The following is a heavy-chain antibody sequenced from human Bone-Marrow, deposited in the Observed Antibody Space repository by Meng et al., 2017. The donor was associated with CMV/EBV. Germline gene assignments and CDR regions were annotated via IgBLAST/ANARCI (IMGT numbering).Heavy chain of an antibody. D-gene: IGHD2-15*01. CDR2: ISSEGTTT. J-gene: IGHJ6*02. Sequence: GESLKISCAASGFTFSNYWVHWVRQAPGKGLVWVSRISSEGTTTTYADSVKGRFTISRDNAKNSLYLQMNSLRAEDTAVYYCARILCSGGSCYLGYYYYGMDVWGQGTTVTVSS. CDR1: GFTFSNYW. CDR3: ARILCSGGSCYLGYYYYGMDV. V-gene: IGHV3-74*01.